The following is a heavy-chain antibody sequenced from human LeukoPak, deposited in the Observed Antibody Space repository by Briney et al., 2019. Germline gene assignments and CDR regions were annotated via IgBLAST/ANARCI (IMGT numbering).Heavy chain of an antibody. D-gene: IGHD6-19*01. CDR1: GFSLGTSGMR. Sequence: ESGPALLKPTQTLTLTCTFSGFSLGTSGMRVRWIRQPPGKALEWLSLIDWDDDKFYSTSLKTRLTISKDTSKNQVVLTMTNMDPVDTATYYCARTPIGIAVADPYYFDYWGQGTLVTVSS. J-gene: IGHJ4*02. CDR2: IDWDDDK. V-gene: IGHV2-70*04. CDR3: ARTPIGIAVADPYYFDY.